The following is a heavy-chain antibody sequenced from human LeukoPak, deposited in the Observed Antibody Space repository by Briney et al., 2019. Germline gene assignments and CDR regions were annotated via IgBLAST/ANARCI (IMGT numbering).Heavy chain of an antibody. V-gene: IGHV3-23*01. Sequence: GGSLRLSCSASGFTFSSYGMSWVRQAPGKGLEWVSGLSGSGGTTYYVDSVKGRFTISRDNSKNTLYLQMNSLRAEDTAVYYCARDGGGQWPPPFDSWGQGTLVTVSS. J-gene: IGHJ4*02. D-gene: IGHD6-19*01. CDR2: LSGSGGTT. CDR3: ARDGGGQWPPPFDS. CDR1: GFTFSSYG.